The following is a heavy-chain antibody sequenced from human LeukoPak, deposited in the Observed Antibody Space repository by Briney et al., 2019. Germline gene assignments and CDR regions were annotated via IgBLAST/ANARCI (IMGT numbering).Heavy chain of an antibody. D-gene: IGHD3-22*01. CDR2: ISGSGGST. CDR1: GFTFSRYA. Sequence: PGGSLRLSCAASGFTFSRYAMSWVRQAPGKGLEWVSAISGSGGSTYYADSVKGRFTISRDNSKNTLYLQMNSLRAEDTAVYYCAKDVTMIVVVLFDYWGQGTLVTVSS. CDR3: AKDVTMIVVVLFDY. J-gene: IGHJ4*02. V-gene: IGHV3-23*01.